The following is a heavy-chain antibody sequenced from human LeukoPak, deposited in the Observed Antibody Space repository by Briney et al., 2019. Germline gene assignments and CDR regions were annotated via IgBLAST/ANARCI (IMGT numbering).Heavy chain of an antibody. CDR2: ISSSSSYI. J-gene: IGHJ4*02. CDR3: ARDRGIAAAVTMGFDY. CDR1: GFTFSSYE. Sequence: PGGSLRLSCAASGFTFSSYEMNWVRQAPGKGLEWVSSISSSSSYIYYADSVKGRFTISRDNAKNSLYLQMNSLRAEDTAVYYCARDRGIAAAVTMGFDYWGQGTLVTVSS. V-gene: IGHV3-21*01. D-gene: IGHD6-13*01.